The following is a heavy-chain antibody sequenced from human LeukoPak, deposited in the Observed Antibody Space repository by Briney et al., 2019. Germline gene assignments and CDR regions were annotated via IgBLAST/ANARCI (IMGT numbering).Heavy chain of an antibody. V-gene: IGHV3-7*05. CDR3: ARGPLSRPFDY. Sequence: GGSLRLSCTASGFTFSSSWMSWVRQAPGKGLEWVANIKQGGSDKYYVDSVQGRFTISRDNAKNSLYLQMDSLRAEDTAVYYCARGPLSRPFDYWGQGTLVTVSS. CDR2: IKQGGSDK. J-gene: IGHJ4*02. D-gene: IGHD2-15*01. CDR1: GFTFSSSW.